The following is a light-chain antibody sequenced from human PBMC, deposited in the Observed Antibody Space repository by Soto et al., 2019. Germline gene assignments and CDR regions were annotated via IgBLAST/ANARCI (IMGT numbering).Light chain of an antibody. CDR3: QVWDRSNDHV. Sequence: SYELTQPPSVSVAPGQTARLTCGGNNIGTKPVHWYQQKPGQAPVLVVYDDRDRPSGIPERFSGSNSGNTATLTISSVEAGDEADYYCQVWDRSNDHVFGTGTKLTVL. V-gene: IGLV3-21*02. J-gene: IGLJ1*01. CDR1: NIGTKP. CDR2: DDR.